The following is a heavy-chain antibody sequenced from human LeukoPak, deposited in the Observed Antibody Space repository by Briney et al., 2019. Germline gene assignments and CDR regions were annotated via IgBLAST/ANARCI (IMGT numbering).Heavy chain of an antibody. CDR2: INPKSGGT. CDR1: GYTFTGNY. CDR3: ARDQSGMEV. Sequence: ASVKVSCKASGYTFTGNYMHLVRQAPAHGLEWMGLINPKSGGTNYAQKFQGRVTMTRDTSTSTDYMELSRLRSDDTAVYYCARDQSGMEVWGQGTTVTVSS. J-gene: IGHJ6*02. V-gene: IGHV1-2*02.